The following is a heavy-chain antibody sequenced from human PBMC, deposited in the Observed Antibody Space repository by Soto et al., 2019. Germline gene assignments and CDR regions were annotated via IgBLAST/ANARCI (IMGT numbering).Heavy chain of an antibody. V-gene: IGHV3-23*01. Sequence: EVQLLESGGGLAQPGGSLRLSCAASGFTFSSYAMSWVRQAPGKGLEWVSAISGSGGSTYYADSVKGRFTISRDNSKNTLYLQMNSLRAEDTAVYYCAKALRFLEWLSGDYWGQGTLVTVSS. J-gene: IGHJ4*02. CDR1: GFTFSSYA. CDR3: AKALRFLEWLSGDY. D-gene: IGHD3-3*01. CDR2: ISGSGGST.